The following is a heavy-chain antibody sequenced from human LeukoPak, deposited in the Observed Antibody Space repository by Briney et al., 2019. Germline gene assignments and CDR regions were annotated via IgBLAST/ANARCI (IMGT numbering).Heavy chain of an antibody. J-gene: IGHJ1*01. CDR1: GFNFRDFA. Sequence: HPGGSLRLSCSASGFNFRDFAMHWVRQAPGEGLKYVSAISPNGGTTYSAASLKGRFTISRDNSKNTLYLQMSSLRTEDTALYYCVKDPGGTDGHWGQGTLVTVSS. CDR3: VKDPGGTDGH. V-gene: IGHV3-64D*09. D-gene: IGHD1-26*01. CDR2: ISPNGGTT.